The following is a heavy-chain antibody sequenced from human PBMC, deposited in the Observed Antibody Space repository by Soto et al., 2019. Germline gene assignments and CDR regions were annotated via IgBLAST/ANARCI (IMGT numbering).Heavy chain of an antibody. J-gene: IGHJ4*02. D-gene: IGHD3-10*01. CDR1: GFSLNTRGVG. V-gene: IGHV2-5*02. CDR3: IQSADGSGRLES. Sequence: QITLKESGPTLVKPTQTLSLTCTFSGFSLNTRGVGVGWIRQPPGKALEWLALIYWDDDKRYSPSLQSRLTITQDTSKNQVALTMTNMDTVDTATHYCIQSADGSGRLESCGQGTLITVSS. CDR2: IYWDDDK.